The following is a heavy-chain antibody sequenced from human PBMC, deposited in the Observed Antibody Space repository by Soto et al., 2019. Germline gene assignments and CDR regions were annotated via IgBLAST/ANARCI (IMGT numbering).Heavy chain of an antibody. D-gene: IGHD3-3*01. V-gene: IGHV1-69*01. CDR2: IMPIFGTA. CDR1: GGTFSSYA. J-gene: IGHJ3*02. Sequence: QVQLVQSGAEVKKPGSSVKVSCKASGGTFSSYAISWVRQAPGQGLEWMGGIMPIFGTANYAQKFQGRVTITADEYTRTVDMELSSLRSEDTAVYYCARVKEWGRKLAFDIWGQGTMVTVSS. CDR3: ARVKEWGRKLAFDI.